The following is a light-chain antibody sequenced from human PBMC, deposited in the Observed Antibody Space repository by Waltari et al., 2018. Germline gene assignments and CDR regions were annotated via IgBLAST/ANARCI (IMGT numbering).Light chain of an antibody. V-gene: IGKV3-11*01. CDR1: HTIDNL. Sequence: EIVLTQSPATLSLSPGERATLSCRASHTIDNLLAWYQQKPGQAPRLLIYDTSTRATGTPARFSGSGSGADFTLTISSLETDDFATYYCQEYDGDSWTFGQGTKVEIK. CDR3: QEYDGDSWT. J-gene: IGKJ1*01. CDR2: DTS.